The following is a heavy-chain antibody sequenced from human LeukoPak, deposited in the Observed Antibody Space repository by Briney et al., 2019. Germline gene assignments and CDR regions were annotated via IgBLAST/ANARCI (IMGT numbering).Heavy chain of an antibody. V-gene: IGHV3-21*01. CDR1: GFTFSSYS. CDR2: ISTGSSFI. J-gene: IGHJ4*02. Sequence: GGSLRLSCAASGFTFSSYSMNWVRQAPGKGLEWVSSISTGSSFIYYADSVKGRFTISRDIAKNSLYLQMNSLRAEDTAVYYCARTDYYDKSIDYWGQGTLVTVSS. CDR3: ARTDYYDKSIDY. D-gene: IGHD3-22*01.